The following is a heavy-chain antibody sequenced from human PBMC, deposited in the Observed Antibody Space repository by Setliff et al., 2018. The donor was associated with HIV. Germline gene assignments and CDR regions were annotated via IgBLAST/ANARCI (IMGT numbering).Heavy chain of an antibody. J-gene: IGHJ4*02. CDR3: ARGGVEQWLVWNQGAGFY. Sequence: SVKVSCKASGDTFSNYAISWVRQAPGQGLEWMGGIIPIFGTASHAQKFQGRVTITTDESTSTAYMELSSLRSEDTAVYYCARGGVEQWLVWNQGAGFYWGQGTLVTVSS. CDR2: IIPIFGTA. V-gene: IGHV1-69*05. CDR1: GDTFSNYA. D-gene: IGHD6-19*01.